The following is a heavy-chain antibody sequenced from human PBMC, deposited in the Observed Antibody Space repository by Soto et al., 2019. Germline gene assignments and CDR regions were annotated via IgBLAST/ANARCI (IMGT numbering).Heavy chain of an antibody. Sequence: SVKVSCKASGGTFSSYTISWVRQAPGQGLEWMGRIIPILGIANYAQKFQGRVTITADKSTSTAYMELSSLRSEDTAVYYCARSGYSGYDCGADWGQGTLVTVSS. V-gene: IGHV1-69*02. CDR3: ARSGYSGYDCGAD. J-gene: IGHJ4*02. D-gene: IGHD5-12*01. CDR1: GGTFSSYT. CDR2: IIPILGIA.